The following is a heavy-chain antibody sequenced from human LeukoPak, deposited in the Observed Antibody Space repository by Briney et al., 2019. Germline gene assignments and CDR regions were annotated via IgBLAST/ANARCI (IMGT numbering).Heavy chain of an antibody. Sequence: SETLSLTCTVSGGSIRSYYWNWIRQPPGKGLEWIGYIYYSGSTNYNPSFKSRVTISVDTSKNQFSLKLRSVTAADTALYYCARSIPTSSWTDFDYWGQGTLVTVSS. CDR3: ARSIPTSSWTDFDY. D-gene: IGHD6-13*01. CDR2: IYYSGST. V-gene: IGHV4-59*01. J-gene: IGHJ4*02. CDR1: GGSIRSYY.